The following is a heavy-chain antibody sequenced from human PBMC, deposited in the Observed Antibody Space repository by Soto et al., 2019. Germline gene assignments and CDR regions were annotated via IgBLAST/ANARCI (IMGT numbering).Heavy chain of an antibody. V-gene: IGHV3-23*01. D-gene: IGHD2-15*01. CDR1: GSTLSSYA. J-gene: IGHJ6*02. Sequence: EVQLLESGGGLVQPGESLRLSCAASGSTLSSYAMSWVRQAPGKGLEWVSSISGSGVSTYYADSVKGRFTISRDNSKDTLYLKMNSLRAEDTAVYYCAKDSAHCSAAACYSYLSFSVMDVWGQGTTVTVSS. CDR3: AKDSAHCSAAACYSYLSFSVMDV. CDR2: ISGSGVST.